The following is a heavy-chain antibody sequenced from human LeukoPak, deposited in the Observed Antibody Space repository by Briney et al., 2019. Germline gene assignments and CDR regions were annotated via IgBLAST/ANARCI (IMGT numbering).Heavy chain of an antibody. CDR2: GYCNGSS. CDR3: ASLPLRRPQPTVTYNDY. Sequence: SETLSLTCTVSGGSISTSTYYWGWLRQPPAKGREWIGSGYCNGSSYYYPSLKSRVTISAAPSKNPFSLNLSSVTAAAAGVYYCASLPLRRPQPTVTYNDYWGQGTLVTVSS. V-gene: IGHV4-39*02. J-gene: IGHJ4*02. CDR1: GGSISTSTYY. D-gene: IGHD4-17*01.